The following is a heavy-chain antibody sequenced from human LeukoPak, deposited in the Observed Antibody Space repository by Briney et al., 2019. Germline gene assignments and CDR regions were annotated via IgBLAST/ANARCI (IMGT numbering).Heavy chain of an antibody. CDR2: IIPIFGTA. D-gene: IGHD2-2*01. J-gene: IGHJ6*03. CDR1: GGTFSSYA. V-gene: IGHV1-69*05. CDR3: ARDKGGHCSSTSCYHTGYYNYYMDV. Sequence: SVKVSCKASGGTFSSYAISWVRQAPGQGLEWMGGIIPIFGTANYAQKFQGRVTITTDESTSTAYMELSSLRSEDTAVYYCARDKGGHCSSTSCYHTGYYNYYMDVWGKGTTVTVSS.